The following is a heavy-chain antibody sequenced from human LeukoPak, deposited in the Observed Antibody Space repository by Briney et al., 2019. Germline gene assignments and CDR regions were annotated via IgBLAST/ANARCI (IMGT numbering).Heavy chain of an antibody. D-gene: IGHD3-22*01. Sequence: GGSLRLSCAASGFTFSSYAMSWVRQAPGKGLEWVAVISGDGSNEHYADSAKGRFTVSRDNAKSTAYLQMNSLRSEDTAVYYCAKNDPDSSEDWGQGTLVTVSS. CDR2: ISGDGSNE. J-gene: IGHJ4*02. CDR3: AKNDPDSSED. CDR1: GFTFSSYA. V-gene: IGHV3-30-3*02.